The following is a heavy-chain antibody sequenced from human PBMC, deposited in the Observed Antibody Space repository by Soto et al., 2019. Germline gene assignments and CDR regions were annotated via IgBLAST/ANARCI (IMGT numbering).Heavy chain of an antibody. CDR1: GSSIISDNYY. CDR2: IYSSATS. V-gene: IGHV4-30-4*01. CDR3: ATIEVGGRDLDYFDS. D-gene: IGHD6-25*01. J-gene: IGHJ4*01. Sequence: SESMSLTCTVSGSSIISDNYYCICIRQPRGKRLPWIGYIYSSATSYYNASLRSLLTISVDTSKSRFSLRLSSVTAADTAVFYCATIEVGGRDLDYFDSWGLETLVTVSS.